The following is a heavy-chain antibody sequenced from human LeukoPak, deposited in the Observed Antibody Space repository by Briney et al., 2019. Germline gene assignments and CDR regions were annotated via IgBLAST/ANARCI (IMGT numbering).Heavy chain of an antibody. D-gene: IGHD2-15*01. Sequence: PGGSLRLSCAASGFTFDDYAMHWVRQAPGKGLEWVSGISWNSGSIGYADSVKGRFTISRDNAKNSLYLQMNSLRAEDTALYYCAKEAQDPYFDYWGQGTLVTVSS. CDR1: GFTFDDYA. CDR2: ISWNSGSI. V-gene: IGHV3-9*01. CDR3: AKEAQDPYFDY. J-gene: IGHJ4*02.